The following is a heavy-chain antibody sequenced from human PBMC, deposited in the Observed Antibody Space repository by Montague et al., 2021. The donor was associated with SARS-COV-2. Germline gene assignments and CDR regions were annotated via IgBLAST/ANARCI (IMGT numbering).Heavy chain of an antibody. D-gene: IGHD6-13*01. J-gene: IGHJ6*02. CDR2: IFHSGTI. Sequence: SETLSLTCRVSGDSISTSTWWTWVRQPPGKGLERIGEIFHSGTINYNPSLKSRASISVDKSNNQFSLRLSSLIAADTAVYYCATLSRRTAAGTRDYFGLDVWGQGTTVVVSS. CDR3: ATLSRRTAAGTRDYFGLDV. V-gene: IGHV4-4*02. CDR1: GDSISTSTW.